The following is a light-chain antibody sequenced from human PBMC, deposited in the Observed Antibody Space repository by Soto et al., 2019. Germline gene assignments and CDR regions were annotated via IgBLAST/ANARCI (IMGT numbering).Light chain of an antibody. J-gene: IGKJ1*01. CDR2: GAS. CDR1: QSVSSN. CDR3: QHYGSSPQT. V-gene: IGKV3-15*01. Sequence: EIVMTQSPATLSVSPGERATLSFRASQSVSSNLAWYQQKPGQAPRLLIYGASIRATGIPARFSGSGSGTEFTLTISSLQSEDFAVYFCQHYGSSPQTFGQGTKVDIK.